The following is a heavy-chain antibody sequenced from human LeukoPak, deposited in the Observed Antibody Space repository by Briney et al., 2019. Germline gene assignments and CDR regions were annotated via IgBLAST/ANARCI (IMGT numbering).Heavy chain of an antibody. J-gene: IGHJ4*02. V-gene: IGHV3-74*01. D-gene: IGHD3-16*01. Sequence: QTGGSLRLSCAASGFTFSGYWMYWVRQAPGKGLVWVSLINSDGSSTNYADSVKGRFTISRDNAKNTPYLQVNSLRADDSAVYYCARHLGTYSDHWGQGTLVTVSS. CDR1: GFTFSGYW. CDR3: ARHLGTYSDH. CDR2: INSDGSST.